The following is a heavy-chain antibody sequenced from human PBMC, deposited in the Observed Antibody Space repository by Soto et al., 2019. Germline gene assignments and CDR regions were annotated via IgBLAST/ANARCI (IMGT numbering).Heavy chain of an antibody. J-gene: IGHJ4*02. CDR2: IYYGGFT. CDR1: GGSISSSSYY. CDR3: ARAIVGAPSFDS. V-gene: IGHV4-39*01. Sequence: QLQLQESGPGLVKPSETLSLRCTVSGGSISSSSYYWGWIRQPPGKGLEWIGSIYYGGFTYDNPSFKSRVTISVDTSKNQFSLKLSSVTAADTAVYYCARAIVGAPSFDSWGQGTLVTVSS. D-gene: IGHD1-26*01.